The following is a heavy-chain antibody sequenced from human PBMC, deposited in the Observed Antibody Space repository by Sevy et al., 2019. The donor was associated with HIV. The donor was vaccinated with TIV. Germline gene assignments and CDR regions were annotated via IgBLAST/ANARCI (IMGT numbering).Heavy chain of an antibody. J-gene: IGHJ6*03. Sequence: SETLSLTCTVSGGSISSYYWSWIRQPPGKGLEWIGYIYYSGSTNYNPSLKSRVTISVDTSKNQFSLKLSSVTAADTAVYYCARVLYSSGQIYYYYYYMDVWGKGTTVTVSS. CDR3: ARVLYSSGQIYYYYYYMDV. CDR1: GGSISSYY. V-gene: IGHV4-59*01. D-gene: IGHD6-19*01. CDR2: IYYSGST.